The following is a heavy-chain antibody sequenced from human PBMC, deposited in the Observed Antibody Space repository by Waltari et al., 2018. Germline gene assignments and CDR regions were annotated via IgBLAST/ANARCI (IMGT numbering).Heavy chain of an antibody. Sequence: QVQLQESGPGRVKPSGTLSVTCAVSGDSISGIYWWSWVRQPPGKGLEWIGKIHGSGRSNYNPSLESRVTVSIDTSNNHFSLKVTAATAADTAVYYCARDRGRGLYLDSWGQGTLVTVSP. D-gene: IGHD2-15*01. V-gene: IGHV4-4*02. CDR2: IHGSGRS. J-gene: IGHJ4*02. CDR1: GDSISGIYW. CDR3: ARDRGRGLYLDS.